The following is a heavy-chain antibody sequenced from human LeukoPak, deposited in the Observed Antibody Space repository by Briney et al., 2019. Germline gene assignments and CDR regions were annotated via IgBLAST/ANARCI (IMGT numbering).Heavy chain of an antibody. V-gene: IGHV1-2*02. D-gene: IGHD4-23*01. CDR3: AKDPAALRWPTSYFDY. J-gene: IGHJ4*02. CDR1: RYTFTGYY. Sequence: ASVKVSCKASRYTFTGYYMHWVRQAPGQGLEWMGWINPNSGGTNYAQKFQGRVTMTRDTSISTAYMELSRLRSDDTAVYYCAKDPAALRWPTSYFDYWGQGTLVTVSS. CDR2: INPNSGGT.